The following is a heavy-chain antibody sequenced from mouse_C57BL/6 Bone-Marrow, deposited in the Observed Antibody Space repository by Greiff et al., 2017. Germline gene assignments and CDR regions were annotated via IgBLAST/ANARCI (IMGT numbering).Heavy chain of an antibody. Sequence: VQLQESGAELARPGASVKLSCKASGYTFTSYGISWVKQRTGQGLEWIGEIYPRSGNTYYNEKFKGKATLTADKSSSTAYMELRSLTSEDSAVYFCARNYYYGNAMDYWGQGTSVTVSS. D-gene: IGHD1-1*01. CDR2: IYPRSGNT. CDR3: ARNYYYGNAMDY. J-gene: IGHJ4*01. V-gene: IGHV1-81*01. CDR1: GYTFTSYG.